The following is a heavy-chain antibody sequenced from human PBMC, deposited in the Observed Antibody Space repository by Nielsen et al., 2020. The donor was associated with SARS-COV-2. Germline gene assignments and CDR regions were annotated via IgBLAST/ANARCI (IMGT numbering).Heavy chain of an antibody. Sequence: GESLKISCAASGFTFSTYGMHWVRQAPGKGLEWVAAISYAGSNKYYVDSVKGRFTISRDNSKNTLYLQMSSLREEDTAVYYCAKDWTAIVVVPSGGVDYWGQGTRVTVSS. J-gene: IGHJ4*02. CDR1: GFTFSTYG. D-gene: IGHD2-15*01. V-gene: IGHV3-30*18. CDR3: AKDWTAIVVVPSGGVDY. CDR2: ISYAGSNK.